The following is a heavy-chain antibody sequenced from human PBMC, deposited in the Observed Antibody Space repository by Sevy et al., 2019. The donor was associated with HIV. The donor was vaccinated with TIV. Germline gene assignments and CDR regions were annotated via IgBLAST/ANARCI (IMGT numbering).Heavy chain of an antibody. D-gene: IGHD1-1*01. CDR1: GFTFSNFY. Sequence: GGSLRLSCEASGFTFSNFYLSWIRQPPGKGLEWFSYISSGGTTSYADSVKGRFTISRDNTKNSLYLQMNSLRAEDTAVYYCARENCSAGNCPFDNWGQGTLVTVSS. CDR3: ARENCSAGNCPFDN. J-gene: IGHJ4*02. CDR2: ISSGGTT. V-gene: IGHV3-11*01.